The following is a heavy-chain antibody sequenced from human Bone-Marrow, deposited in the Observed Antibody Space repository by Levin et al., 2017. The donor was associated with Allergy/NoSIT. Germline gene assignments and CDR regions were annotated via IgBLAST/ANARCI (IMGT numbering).Heavy chain of an antibody. CDR1: DFIGDS. CDR2: IKPHSGVT. V-gene: IGHV1-2*02. D-gene: IGHD6-6*01. Sequence: ASVKVSCKAFDFIGDSIHWVRQAPGQGLDWMGWIKPHSGVTNYAQKFQGRVTMTRDTSINTVYMELSRLGFDDTAVYYCAKTFDYSTTSLESWGQGTLITVSS. J-gene: IGHJ4*02. CDR3: AKTFDYSTTSLES.